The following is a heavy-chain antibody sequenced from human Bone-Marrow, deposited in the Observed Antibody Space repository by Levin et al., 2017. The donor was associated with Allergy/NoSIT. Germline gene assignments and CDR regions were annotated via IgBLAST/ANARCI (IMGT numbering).Heavy chain of an antibody. V-gene: IGHV1-18*01. D-gene: IGHD1-1*01. Sequence: GESLKISCQASGYTFTSYGISWLRQAPGQGLEWMGWISAYTGNTNSAQKLQGRVTMTTDTSTSTAYMELRSLTSDDTAMYYCAVRTGTYPYYFDYWGQGTLVTVSS. J-gene: IGHJ4*02. CDR1: GYTFTSYG. CDR2: ISAYTGNT. CDR3: AVRTGTYPYYFDY.